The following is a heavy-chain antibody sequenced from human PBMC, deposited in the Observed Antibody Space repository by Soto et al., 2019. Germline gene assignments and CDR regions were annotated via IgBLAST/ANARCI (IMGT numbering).Heavy chain of an antibody. CDR2: ISGSGGST. CDR1: GFTFSSYA. V-gene: IGHV3-23*01. Sequence: GGSLRLSCAASGFTFSSYAMSWVRQAPGKGLEWVSAISGSGGSTYYADSVKGRFTISRDNSKNTLYLQMNSLRVDDTAVYHCAKGRIAVAAPFNWFDPWGQGTLVTVSS. D-gene: IGHD6-19*01. CDR3: AKGRIAVAAPFNWFDP. J-gene: IGHJ5*02.